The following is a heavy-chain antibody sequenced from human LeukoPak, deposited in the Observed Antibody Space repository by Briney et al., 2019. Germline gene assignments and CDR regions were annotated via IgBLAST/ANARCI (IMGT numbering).Heavy chain of an antibody. CDR3: AKNVIGYCSSTSCRYFDY. CDR1: GFTFSSYA. Sequence: PGGSLRLSCAASGFTFSSYAMHWVRQAPGKGLEWVAVISYDGSNKYYADSVKGRFTISRDNSKNTLYLQMNSLRAEDTAVYYCAKNVIGYCSSTSCRYFDYWGQGILVSVSS. CDR2: ISYDGSNK. D-gene: IGHD2-2*01. J-gene: IGHJ4*02. V-gene: IGHV3-30*04.